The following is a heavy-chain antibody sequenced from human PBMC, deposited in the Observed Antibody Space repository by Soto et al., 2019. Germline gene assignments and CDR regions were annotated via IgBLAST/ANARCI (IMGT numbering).Heavy chain of an antibody. D-gene: IGHD2-2*01. J-gene: IGHJ4*02. V-gene: IGHV1-18*01. CDR3: ARMGGYCSRTSCPTPYYFDY. CDR2: ISAYNGDT. CDR1: GYTFTNYG. Sequence: ASVKVSCKASGYTFTNYGLTWVRQAPGQGLEWMGWISAYNGDTNYAQKFQGRVTMPTDTSTSTAYMELRSLRSDDTAVYYCARMGGYCSRTSCPTPYYFDYWGQGTLVTVSS.